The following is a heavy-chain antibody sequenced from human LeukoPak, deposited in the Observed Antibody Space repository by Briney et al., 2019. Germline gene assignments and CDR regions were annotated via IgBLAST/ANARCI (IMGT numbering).Heavy chain of an antibody. Sequence: SETLSLTCTVSGGSISSGGYYWSWIRQHPGKGLEWIGYIYYSRSTYYNPSHKSRVTISVDTSKNQFSLKLSSVTAADTAVYYCASGASDYFDYWGQGTLVTVSS. V-gene: IGHV4-31*03. CDR1: GGSISSGGYY. CDR3: ASGASDYFDY. D-gene: IGHD3-10*01. CDR2: IYYSRST. J-gene: IGHJ4*02.